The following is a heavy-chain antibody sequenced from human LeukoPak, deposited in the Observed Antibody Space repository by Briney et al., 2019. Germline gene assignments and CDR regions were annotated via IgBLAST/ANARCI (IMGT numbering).Heavy chain of an antibody. V-gene: IGHV3-21*01. J-gene: IGHJ6*03. Sequence: GGSLRLSCAASGFTFSSYSMNWVRQAPGKGLEWVSSISSSSRYIDYADSLKGRFTISRDNAKNSLYMQMNSLRAEDRAVYYCARDGYGCTNGVCNYYYYMDVWGKGTTVTVSS. CDR1: GFTFSSYS. D-gene: IGHD2-8*01. CDR2: ISSSSRYI. CDR3: ARDGYGCTNGVCNYYYYMDV.